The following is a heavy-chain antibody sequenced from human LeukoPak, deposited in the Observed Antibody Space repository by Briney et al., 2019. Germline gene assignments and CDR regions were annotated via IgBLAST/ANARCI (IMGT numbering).Heavy chain of an antibody. V-gene: IGHV4-30-2*01. Sequence: PSQTLSLTCTVSGGSISSGGYYWSWIRQPPGKGLEWIGYIYHSGSTYYNPSLKSRVTISVDRSKNQFSLKLSSVTAADTAVYYCARDGAYSSSYYFDYWGQGTLVTISS. D-gene: IGHD6-6*01. CDR1: GGSISSGGYY. CDR2: IYHSGST. J-gene: IGHJ4*02. CDR3: ARDGAYSSSYYFDY.